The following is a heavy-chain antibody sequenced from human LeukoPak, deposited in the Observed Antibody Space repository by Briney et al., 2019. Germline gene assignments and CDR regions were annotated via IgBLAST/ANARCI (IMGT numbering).Heavy chain of an antibody. CDR3: ARVGPRIATRQALDY. CDR2: ISSSSSYI. D-gene: IGHD6-6*01. Sequence: GGSLRLSCAASGFTFSSYSMNWVSQAPGKGLDWVSSISSSSSYIYYADSVKGRFTISRDNAKNSLYLQMNSLRAEDTAVYYCARVGPRIATRQALDYWGQGTLVTVSS. CDR1: GFTFSSYS. J-gene: IGHJ4*02. V-gene: IGHV3-21*01.